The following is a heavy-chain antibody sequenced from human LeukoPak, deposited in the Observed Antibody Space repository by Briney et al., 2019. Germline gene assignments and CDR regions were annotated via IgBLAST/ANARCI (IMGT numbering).Heavy chain of an antibody. CDR1: GFTFDDYA. V-gene: IGHV3-9*01. J-gene: IGHJ4*02. CDR2: ISWNSGSI. CDR3: AALPSFDY. Sequence: GGSLRLSCAASGFTFDDYAMHWVRQAPGKGLEWVSGISWNSGSIGYADSVKGRFTISRDNAKNSLYLQMNSLRAEDTALYYCAALPSFDYWGQGTLVTVSS.